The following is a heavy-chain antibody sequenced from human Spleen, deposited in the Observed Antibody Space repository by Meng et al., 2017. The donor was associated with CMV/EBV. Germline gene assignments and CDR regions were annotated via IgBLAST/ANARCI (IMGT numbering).Heavy chain of an antibody. CDR1: GFTFSSYS. D-gene: IGHD5-18*01. CDR2: ISSSSSYI. CDR3: ARDPGDTIDYYYGMDV. Sequence: GGSLRLSCAASGFTFSSYSMNWVRQAPGKGLEWVSSISSSSSYIYYADSVKGRFTISRDNAKNSLYLQMNSLRAEDTAVYYCARDPGDTIDYYYGMDVWGQGTTVTVSS. V-gene: IGHV3-21*01. J-gene: IGHJ6*02.